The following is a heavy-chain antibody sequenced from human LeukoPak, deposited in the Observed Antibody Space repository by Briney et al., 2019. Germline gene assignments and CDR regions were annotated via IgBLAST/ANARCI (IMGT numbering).Heavy chain of an antibody. J-gene: IGHJ5*02. V-gene: IGHV4-61*02. CDR3: ARGGDYGPKWFDP. D-gene: IGHD4/OR15-4a*01. CDR1: GGSISSGSYY. Sequence: SETLSLTCTASGGSISSGSYYWSWIRQPAGKGLEWIGRIYTSGSTNYNPSLKSRVTISVDTSKNQFSLKLSSVTAADTAVYYCARGGDYGPKWFDPWGQGTLVTVSS. CDR2: IYTSGST.